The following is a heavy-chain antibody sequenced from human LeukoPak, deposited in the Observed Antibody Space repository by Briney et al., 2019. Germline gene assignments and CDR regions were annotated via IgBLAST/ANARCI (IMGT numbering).Heavy chain of an antibody. Sequence: PSETLSLTCTVSGGSISSYYWSWIRQPPGKGLEWIGYIYYSGSTNYNPSLKSQVTISVDTSKNQFSLKLSSVTAADTAVYYCARVRPAVAGTHYFDYWGQGTLVTVSS. D-gene: IGHD6-19*01. CDR3: ARVRPAVAGTHYFDY. CDR2: IYYSGST. J-gene: IGHJ4*02. CDR1: GGSISSYY. V-gene: IGHV4-59*01.